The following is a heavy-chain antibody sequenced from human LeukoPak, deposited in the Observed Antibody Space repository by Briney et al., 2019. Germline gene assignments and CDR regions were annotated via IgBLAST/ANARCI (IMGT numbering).Heavy chain of an antibody. CDR2: MNTNSGNT. D-gene: IGHD3-16*02. J-gene: IGHJ4*02. CDR1: GYTFTSYD. V-gene: IGHV1-8*03. Sequence: GASVKVSCKASGYTFTSYDINWVRQATGQGPEWMGWMNTNSGNTGCAQKFRGRVSITRNTSISTAYMELSSLVSEDTAVYYCARLGELSSDDYWGQGTLVTVSS. CDR3: ARLGELSSDDY.